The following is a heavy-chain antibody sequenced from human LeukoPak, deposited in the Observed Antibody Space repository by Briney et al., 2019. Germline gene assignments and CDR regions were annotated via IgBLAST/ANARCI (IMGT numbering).Heavy chain of an antibody. D-gene: IGHD7-27*01. V-gene: IGHV4-34*01. CDR3: ARLGQDYYYYYMDI. J-gene: IGHJ6*03. CDR1: GASFNNYY. CDR2: INQRGTV. Sequence: PSETLSLACVVYGASFNNYYWSWIRQSPGKGLEWIGEINQRGTVNYNPSLKSRVTISADTDRNQFSLNLDSVTAADTAVYYCARLGQDYYYYYMDIWGEGTLVTVSS.